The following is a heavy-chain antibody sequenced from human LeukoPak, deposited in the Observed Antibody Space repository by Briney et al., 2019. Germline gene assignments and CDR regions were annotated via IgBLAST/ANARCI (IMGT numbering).Heavy chain of an antibody. CDR1: GFTFSTYA. J-gene: IGHJ4*02. D-gene: IGHD3-10*01. CDR2: MSASGGST. CDR3: AKGRISMVRGDFFDY. V-gene: IGHV3-23*01. Sequence: GGSLRLSCAASGFTFSTYAMSWVRQAPGKVLELVSAMSASGGSTYYADSVKGRFTISRDNSKNTLYLQMNSLRAEDTALYYCAKGRISMVRGDFFDYWGQGTLVTVSS.